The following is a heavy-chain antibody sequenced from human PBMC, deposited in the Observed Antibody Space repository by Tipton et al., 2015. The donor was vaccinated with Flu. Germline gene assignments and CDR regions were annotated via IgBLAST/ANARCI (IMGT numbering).Heavy chain of an antibody. J-gene: IGHJ4*02. D-gene: IGHD6-19*01. CDR2: ISAYNGNT. CDR3: ASSYSEGRWLVGGAYY. V-gene: IGHV1-18*01. Sequence: QLVQSGAEVKKPGASVKVSCKASGYTFTSYGISWVRQAPGQGLEWMGWISAYNGNTNYAQKLQGRVTMTTDTSTSTAYMELRSLRSDDPAGYFCASSYSEGRWLVGGAYYWGQGTLGTVSS. CDR1: GYTFTSYG.